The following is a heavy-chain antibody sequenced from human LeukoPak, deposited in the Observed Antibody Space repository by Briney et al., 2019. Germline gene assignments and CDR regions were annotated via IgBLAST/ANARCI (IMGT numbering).Heavy chain of an antibody. CDR1: GDSISSYY. CDR2: IYYSGST. V-gene: IGHV4-59*01. Sequence: SETLSLTCTVSGDSISSYYWSWIRQPPGKGLEWIGSIYYSGSTNYNPSLKSRVTISVDVSKNQFSLKLTSVTAADTAVHYCARVRGHFDYWGQGTLVTVSS. CDR3: ARVRGHFDY. J-gene: IGHJ4*02. D-gene: IGHD3-3*01.